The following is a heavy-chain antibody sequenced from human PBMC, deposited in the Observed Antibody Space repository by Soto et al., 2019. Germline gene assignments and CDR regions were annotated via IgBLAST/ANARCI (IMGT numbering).Heavy chain of an antibody. Sequence: GGSLRLSCAASGFTFSSYAMSWVRQAPGKGLEWVSAISGSGGSTYYADSVKGRFTISRDNSKNTLYLQMNSLRAEDTAVYYCAKPYYDFWSGYYLSYYGMDVWGQGTTVTVS. CDR2: ISGSGGST. CDR3: AKPYYDFWSGYYLSYYGMDV. V-gene: IGHV3-23*01. J-gene: IGHJ6*02. D-gene: IGHD3-3*01. CDR1: GFTFSSYA.